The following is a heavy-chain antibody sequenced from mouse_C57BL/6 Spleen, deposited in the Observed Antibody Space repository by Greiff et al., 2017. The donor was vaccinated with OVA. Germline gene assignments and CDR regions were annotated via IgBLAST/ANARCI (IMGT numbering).Heavy chain of an antibody. CDR1: GFSLTSYA. V-gene: IGHV2-9-1*01. D-gene: IGHD1-1*01. CDR2: IWTGGGT. Sequence: VQLVESGPGLVAPSQSLSITCTVSGFSLTSYAISWVRQPPGKGLEWLGVIWTGGGTNYNSALKSRLSISKDNSKSQVFLKMSSLQTDDTARYYCARNYYGPYYAMDYWGQGTSVTVSS. CDR3: ARNYYGPYYAMDY. J-gene: IGHJ4*01.